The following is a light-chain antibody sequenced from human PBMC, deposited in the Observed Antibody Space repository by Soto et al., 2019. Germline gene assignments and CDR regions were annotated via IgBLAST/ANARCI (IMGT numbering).Light chain of an antibody. CDR2: KAS. V-gene: IGKV1-5*03. Sequence: DIQMTQSPSTLSASVGDRVTITCRASQSISSWLAWYQQKPGKAPKLLIYKASSLESGVPSRFSDSGSGTEFTLTISSLQPDDFATYYCQQYNSATWTFGQGTKVEIK. CDR3: QQYNSATWT. J-gene: IGKJ1*01. CDR1: QSISSW.